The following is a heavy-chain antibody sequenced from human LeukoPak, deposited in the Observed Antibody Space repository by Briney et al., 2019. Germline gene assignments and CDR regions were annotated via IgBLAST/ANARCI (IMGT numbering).Heavy chain of an antibody. V-gene: IGHV3-21*01. CDR2: ISSSSSYI. Sequence: PGGSLRLSCAASGLTFSSYSMNWVRQAPGKGLEWVSSISSSSSYIYYADSVKGRFTIFRDNAKNSLYLQMNSLRAEDTAVYYCARDNVRSGRYISGGHPIDYWGQGTLVTVSS. CDR3: ARDNVRSGRYISGGHPIDY. J-gene: IGHJ4*02. CDR1: GLTFSSYS. D-gene: IGHD2-8*02.